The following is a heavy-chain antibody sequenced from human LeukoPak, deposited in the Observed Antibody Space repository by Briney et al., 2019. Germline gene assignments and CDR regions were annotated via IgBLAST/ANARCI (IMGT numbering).Heavy chain of an antibody. CDR2: INPNSGNT. CDR1: GYTFTGYY. V-gene: IGHV1-8*02. CDR3: ASPHWAYDAFDI. D-gene: IGHD7-27*01. J-gene: IGHJ3*02. Sequence: ASVKVSCKASGYTFTGYYMHWVRQAPGQGLEWVGRINPNSGNTGYAQKFQGRVTMTRNTSISTAYMELSSLRSEDTAVYYCASPHWAYDAFDIWGQGTMVTVSS.